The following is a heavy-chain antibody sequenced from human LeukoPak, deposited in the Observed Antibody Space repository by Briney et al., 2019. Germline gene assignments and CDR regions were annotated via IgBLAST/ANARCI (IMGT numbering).Heavy chain of an antibody. D-gene: IGHD6-6*01. V-gene: IGHV3-74*01. CDR1: GFTFSSYW. CDR3: ARGRIGSSNFDS. Sequence: GGSLRLPCAASGFTFSSYWMHWVRQAPGKGLVWVSRITSDGSSTTYADSVKGRFTISRDNAKNTLYLQMNSLRAEDTAAYYCARGRIGSSNFDSWGQGTLVTVSS. CDR2: ITSDGSST. J-gene: IGHJ4*02.